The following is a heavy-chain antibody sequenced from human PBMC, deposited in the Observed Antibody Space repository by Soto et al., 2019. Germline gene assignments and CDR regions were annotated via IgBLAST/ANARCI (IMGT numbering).Heavy chain of an antibody. CDR2: INYSGST. J-gene: IGHJ4*02. V-gene: IGHV4-39*01. CDR1: GSSISSSSYY. CDR3: ARVNTMVRGAAYFDY. Sequence: PSETLSLTCTVSGSSISSSSYYWGWIRQPPGKGLEWIGSINYSGSTYYTPSLKSRVTISVDTSKNQFSLKLSSVAAADTAVFYCARVNTMVRGAAYFDYWGQGTLVTVSS. D-gene: IGHD3-10*01.